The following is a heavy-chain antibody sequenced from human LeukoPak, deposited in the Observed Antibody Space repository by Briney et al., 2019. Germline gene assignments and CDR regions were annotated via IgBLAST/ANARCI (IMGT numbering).Heavy chain of an antibody. D-gene: IGHD3-3*01. J-gene: IGHJ5*02. CDR2: IYPGDSDT. CDR3: ARQDFGVDPFGGWFDP. Sequence: GESLKISCKGSGYSFTSYWIGWVRQMPGKGLEWMGIIYPGDSDTRYSPSFQGQVTISADKSISTAYLQWSSLKASDTAMYYCARQDFGVDPFGGWFDPWGQGTLVTVSS. V-gene: IGHV5-51*01. CDR1: GYSFTSYW.